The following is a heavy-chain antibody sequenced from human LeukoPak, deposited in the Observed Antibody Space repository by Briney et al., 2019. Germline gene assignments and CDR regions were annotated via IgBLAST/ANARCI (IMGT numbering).Heavy chain of an antibody. Sequence: PWETLSLTCTVSGGSISSSSYYWGWIRQPPGKGLEWIGSIYYSGSTYYNPSLKSRVTISVDTSKNQFSLKLSSVTAADTAVYYCARLIADYYDSSGYDYWGQGTLVTVSS. D-gene: IGHD3-22*01. CDR1: GGSISSSSYY. CDR3: ARLIADYYDSSGYDY. J-gene: IGHJ4*02. V-gene: IGHV4-39*01. CDR2: IYYSGST.